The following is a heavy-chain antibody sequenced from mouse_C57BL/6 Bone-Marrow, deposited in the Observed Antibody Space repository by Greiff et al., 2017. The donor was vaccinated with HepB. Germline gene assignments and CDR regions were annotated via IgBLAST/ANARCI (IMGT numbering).Heavy chain of an antibody. CDR1: GYAFSSSW. Sequence: QVQLQQSGPELVKPGASVKISCKASGYAFSSSWMNWVKQRPGKGLEWIGRIYPGDGDTNYNGKFKGKATVTADKSSSTAYMQLSSLTSEDSAVYFCARRGLLTGYFDVWGTGTTVTVSS. CDR2: IYPGDGDT. D-gene: IGHD1-1*01. CDR3: ARRGLLTGYFDV. J-gene: IGHJ1*03. V-gene: IGHV1-82*01.